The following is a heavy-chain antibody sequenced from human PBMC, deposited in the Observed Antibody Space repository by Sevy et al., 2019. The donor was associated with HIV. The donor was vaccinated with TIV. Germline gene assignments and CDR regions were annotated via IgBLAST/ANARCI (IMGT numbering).Heavy chain of an antibody. CDR3: AKIFAH. J-gene: IGHJ5*02. V-gene: IGHV4-39*02. Sequence: SETLSLTCTVSGGSISTSGSYWGWIRQPPGKGLEWIWDISYGGITNYNPSLRGRVTISRDTSNNHFSLKLSSVTAADTAVYYCAKIFAHWGQGTLVTVSS. CDR2: ISYGGIT. CDR1: GGSISTSGSY.